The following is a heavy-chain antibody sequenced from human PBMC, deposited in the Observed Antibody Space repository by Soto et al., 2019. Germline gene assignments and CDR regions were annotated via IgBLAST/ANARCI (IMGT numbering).Heavy chain of an antibody. J-gene: IGHJ4*02. CDR3: ARRPWGYSYGYAGPADY. V-gene: IGHV4-39*01. Sequence: QLQLQESGPGLVKPSETLSLTCTVSGGSISSSSDYWGWIRQPPGQGLEWIGSIYYSGSTYYNPSLKSRVTISVDTSKNQFSLKLSSVTAADTAVYYCARRPWGYSYGYAGPADYWGQGTLVTVSS. CDR1: GGSISSSSDY. CDR2: IYYSGST. D-gene: IGHD5-18*01.